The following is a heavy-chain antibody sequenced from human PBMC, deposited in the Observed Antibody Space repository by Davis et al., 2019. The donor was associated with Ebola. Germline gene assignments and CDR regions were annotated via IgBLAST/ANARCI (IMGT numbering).Heavy chain of an antibody. CDR1: GLTLSTYC. V-gene: IGHV3-48*02. Sequence: PGGSLRLSCSASGLTLSTYCMRLVRQAPGQGLEWVSFIRTGYTTTVYYAESVKGRFTGSRDNAKNSLYLQLNDLRDEDTAVYYCARDRSGGAFDIWGQGTMVTVSS. CDR3: ARDRSGGAFDI. D-gene: IGHD2-15*01. CDR2: IRTGYTTTV. J-gene: IGHJ3*02.